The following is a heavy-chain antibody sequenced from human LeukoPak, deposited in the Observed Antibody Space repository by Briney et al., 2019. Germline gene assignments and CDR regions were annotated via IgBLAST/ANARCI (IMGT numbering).Heavy chain of an antibody. J-gene: IGHJ4*02. Sequence: GGSLRLSCAASGFTFSSYEMNWVRQAPGKGLEWVLSISSSSSYIYYADSVKGRFTISRDNAKNSLYLQMNSLRAEDTAVYYCARVGSGSYEGSLDYWGQGTLVTVSS. D-gene: IGHD3-10*01. V-gene: IGHV3-21*01. CDR3: ARVGSGSYEGSLDY. CDR1: GFTFSSYE. CDR2: ISSSSSYI.